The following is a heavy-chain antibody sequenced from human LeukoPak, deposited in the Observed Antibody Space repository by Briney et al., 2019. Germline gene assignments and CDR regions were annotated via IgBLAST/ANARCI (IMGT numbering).Heavy chain of an antibody. Sequence: GGSLRLSCAASGVTFSSYSMNWVRQAPGKGLEWVSSISSSSSYIYYADSVKGRFTISRDNAKNSLYLQMNSLRAEDTAVYYCARNSGSYPYYYYYYGMDVWGHGTTVTVSS. CDR1: GVTFSSYS. CDR2: ISSSSSYI. D-gene: IGHD1-26*01. CDR3: ARNSGSYPYYYYYYGMDV. J-gene: IGHJ6*02. V-gene: IGHV3-21*01.